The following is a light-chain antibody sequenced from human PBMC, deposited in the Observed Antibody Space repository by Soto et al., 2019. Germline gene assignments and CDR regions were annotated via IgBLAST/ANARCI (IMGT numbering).Light chain of an antibody. V-gene: IGKV1-5*01. Sequence: DIQMTQSPSTLSASVGDRVTITCRASQRISSWLSWYQQKPGKAPKLLIYDASSLESGVPSRFSGSGSGKQFTLTIVTLQPDDVATYYGHQYNSYSTFGQGTKVEIK. CDR2: DAS. CDR1: QRISSW. CDR3: HQYNSYST. J-gene: IGKJ1*01.